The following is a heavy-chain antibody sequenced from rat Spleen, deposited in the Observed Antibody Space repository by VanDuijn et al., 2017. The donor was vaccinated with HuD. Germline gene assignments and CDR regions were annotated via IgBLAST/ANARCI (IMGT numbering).Heavy chain of an antibody. CDR3: GKDMNYYSTYPFYVMGA. V-gene: IGHV5-29*01. D-gene: IGHD1-2*01. Sequence: EVQLVESGGGLVQPGRSLKLSCAASGFTFSNYGMAWVRQAPTKGLEWVATLSYDGGSTYYPDSVKGRFTISRDNAENTVYLQMNSLRSEDTATYYCGKDMNYYSTYPFYVMGAWGQGASVTVSS. J-gene: IGHJ4*01. CDR1: GFTFSNYG. CDR2: LSYDGGST.